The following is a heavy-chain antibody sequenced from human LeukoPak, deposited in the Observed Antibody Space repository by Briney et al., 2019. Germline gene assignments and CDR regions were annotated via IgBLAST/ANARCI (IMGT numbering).Heavy chain of an antibody. V-gene: IGHV3-23*01. CDR1: GFTFSSYG. J-gene: IGHJ4*02. CDR2: ISGSGGST. Sequence: PGGSLRLSCAASGFTFSSYGMSWVRQAPGKGLEWVSAISGSGGSTYYADSVKGRFTISRDNSKNTLYLQMNRLRAEDTAVYYCATDINTHIRGWYWGQGSLVTVSS. CDR3: ATDINTHIRGWY. D-gene: IGHD3-10*01.